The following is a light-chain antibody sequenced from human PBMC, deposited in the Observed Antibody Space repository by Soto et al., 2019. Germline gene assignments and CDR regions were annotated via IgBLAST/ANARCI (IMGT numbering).Light chain of an antibody. J-gene: IGKJ1*01. CDR1: QVIGND. Sequence: AIQMTQSPSSLSASVGDRVTISCRASQVIGNDLAWYQQKPGKAPRLLIFAASNLQSGVPSRFSGSGSGTDFTLTISRLQPEDFATYYCQQSYSPPRTFGQVTTADIK. CDR3: QQSYSPPRT. V-gene: IGKV1-6*01. CDR2: AAS.